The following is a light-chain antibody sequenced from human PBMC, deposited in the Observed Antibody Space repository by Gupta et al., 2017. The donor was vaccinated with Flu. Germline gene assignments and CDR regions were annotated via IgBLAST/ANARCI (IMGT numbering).Light chain of an antibody. CDR3: SSYTSSSTLEGV. V-gene: IGLV2-14*01. J-gene: IGLJ3*02. CDR2: EVS. Sequence: TISCTGTSSDVGGYNYVSWYQQHPGKAPKLMSYEVSNRPSGVSNRFSGSKSGNTASLTISGLQAEDEADYYCSSYTSSSTLEGVFGGGTKLTVL. CDR1: SSDVGGYNY.